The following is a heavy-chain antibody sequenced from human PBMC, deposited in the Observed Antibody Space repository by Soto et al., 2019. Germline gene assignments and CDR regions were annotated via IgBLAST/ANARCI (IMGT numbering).Heavy chain of an antibody. V-gene: IGHV3-21*01. Sequence: PGGSLRLSCAASGFTFSSYSMNWVRQAPGKGLEWVSSISSSSSYIYYADSVKGRFTISRDNAKNSLYLQMNSLRAEDTAVYYCARDVAEAVAGTPHTPLDYWGQGTLVTVSS. J-gene: IGHJ4*02. D-gene: IGHD6-19*01. CDR2: ISSSSSYI. CDR3: ARDVAEAVAGTPHTPLDY. CDR1: GFTFSSYS.